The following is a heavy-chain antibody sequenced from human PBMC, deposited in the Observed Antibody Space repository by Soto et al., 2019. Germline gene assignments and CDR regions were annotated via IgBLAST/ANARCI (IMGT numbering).Heavy chain of an antibody. CDR1: GFTFSSYA. CDR2: ISGSGGST. V-gene: IGHV3-23*01. CDR3: ARRSSSWYFAY. D-gene: IGHD6-13*01. Sequence: EVQLLESGGGLVQPGGSLRLSCAASGFTFSSYAMNWVRQAPGKGLEWVSVISGSGGSTYYADSVKGRFTISSDNSKNTLYLLMNSLRAEDTAVYYCARRSSSWYFAYWGQGTLVTVSS. J-gene: IGHJ4*02.